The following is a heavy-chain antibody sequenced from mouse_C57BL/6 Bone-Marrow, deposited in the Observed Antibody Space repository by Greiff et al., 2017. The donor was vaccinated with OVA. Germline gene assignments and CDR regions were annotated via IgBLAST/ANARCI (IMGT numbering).Heavy chain of an antibody. CDR1: GFTFSDYY. CDR2: ISNGGGST. CDR3: ARDSGNYFDY. J-gene: IGHJ2*01. V-gene: IGHV5-12*01. Sequence: DVMLVESGGGLVQPGGSLKLSCAASGFTFSDYYMYWVRQTPEKRLEWVAYISNGGGSTYYPDTVKGRFTISRDNAKNTLYLQMSRLKSEDTAMYYCARDSGNYFDYWGQGTTLTVSS.